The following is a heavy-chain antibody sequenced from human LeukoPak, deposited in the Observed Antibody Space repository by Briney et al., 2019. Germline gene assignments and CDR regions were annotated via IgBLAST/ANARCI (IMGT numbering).Heavy chain of an antibody. CDR2: IYYSGST. D-gene: IGHD6-19*01. Sequence: SETLSLTCTVSGGSISSYYWSWIRQPPGKGLEWIGYIYYSGSTNYNPSLKSRVTISVDTSKNQFSLKLSSVTAADTAVYYCARADRWGGSGWLDYWGQGTLVTVSS. CDR1: GGSISSYY. J-gene: IGHJ4*02. V-gene: IGHV4-59*08. CDR3: ARADRWGGSGWLDY.